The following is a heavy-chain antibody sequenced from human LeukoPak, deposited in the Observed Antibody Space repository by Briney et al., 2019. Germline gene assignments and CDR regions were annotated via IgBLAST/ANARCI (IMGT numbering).Heavy chain of an antibody. D-gene: IGHD3-10*01. J-gene: IGHJ4*02. CDR2: MNPNSGNT. CDR1: GYTFTSYG. V-gene: IGHV1-8*03. CDR3: ARGRGSGSYLDY. Sequence: ASVKVSCKASGYTFTSYGISWVRQATGQGLEWMGWMNPNSGNTGYAQKFQGRVTITRNTSISTAYMELSSLRSEDTAVYYCARGRGSGSYLDYWGQGTLVTVSS.